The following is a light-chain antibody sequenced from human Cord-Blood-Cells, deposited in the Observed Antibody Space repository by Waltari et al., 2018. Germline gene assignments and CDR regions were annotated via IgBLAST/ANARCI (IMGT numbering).Light chain of an antibody. CDR3: CSYAGSYVV. J-gene: IGLJ2*01. Sequence: QSALTQPRSVSGSPGQSVTISCPGTSSDVGGYNYVSWYQQHLGKAPKLMIYDVSKRPAGFPYRFSGSKSGNTASLTISGLQAEDEADYYCCSYAGSYVVFGGGTKLTVL. CDR1: SSDVGGYNY. CDR2: DVS. V-gene: IGLV2-11*01.